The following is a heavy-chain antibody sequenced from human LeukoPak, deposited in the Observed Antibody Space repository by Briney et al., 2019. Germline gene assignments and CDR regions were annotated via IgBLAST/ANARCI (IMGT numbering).Heavy chain of an antibody. Sequence: SETLSLTCAVSGYSISSGYYCGWIRQPPGKGLEWIGSIYHSGDTYYNPSLKSRITISVDTSKNQFSLKLNSVTAADTAVYYCARQGYCSGGTCYRYFDYWGQGTLVTVSS. CDR3: ARQGYCSGGTCYRYFDY. CDR1: GYSISSGYY. J-gene: IGHJ4*02. CDR2: IYHSGDT. V-gene: IGHV4-38-2*01. D-gene: IGHD2-15*01.